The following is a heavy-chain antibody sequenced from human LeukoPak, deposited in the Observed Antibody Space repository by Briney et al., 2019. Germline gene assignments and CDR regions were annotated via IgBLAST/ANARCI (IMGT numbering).Heavy chain of an antibody. V-gene: IGHV4-34*01. CDR1: GGSFSGYY. D-gene: IGHD6-13*01. Sequence: SETLSLTCAVYGGSFSGYYWSWLRQPPGKGLEWIGEINHSGSTNYNPSLKSRVTISVDTSKNQFSLKLSSVTAADTAVYYCARRGSSWYWYYYYMDVWGKGTTVTISS. J-gene: IGHJ6*03. CDR2: INHSGST. CDR3: ARRGSSWYWYYYYMDV.